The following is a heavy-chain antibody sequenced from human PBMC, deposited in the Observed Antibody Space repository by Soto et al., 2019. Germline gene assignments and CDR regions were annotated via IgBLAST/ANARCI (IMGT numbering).Heavy chain of an antibody. J-gene: IGHJ4*02. CDR1: GFTFSCYG. D-gene: IGHD3-22*01. CDR2: IWYDGSNK. CDR3: ARDPGIYYYYSSGYLPGY. Sequence: QVQLVECGGGVVQPGRSLRLSCAASGFTFSCYGMHWVRQAPGKGLEWVAVIWYDGSNKYYADSVKGRFTISRDNSKNTLYLQMNSLRAEDTVVYYCARDPGIYYYYSSGYLPGYWCQGTLVTVSS. V-gene: IGHV3-33*01.